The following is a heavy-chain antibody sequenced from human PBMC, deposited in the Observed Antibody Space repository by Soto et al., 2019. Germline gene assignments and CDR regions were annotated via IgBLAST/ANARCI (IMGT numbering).Heavy chain of an antibody. V-gene: IGHV3-53*01. J-gene: IGHJ4*02. CDR3: TISPRQLRQYYVDF. D-gene: IGHD3-16*01. CDR2: IYSGGNR. Sequence: GGSLRLSCAASGLTVSSSYMSWIRQAPGKGLERVSVIYSGGNRYYADSVKGRFTISRDNSKNTLYLLMNSLRAEDTAVYYGTISPRQLRQYYVDFWGQPTLETV. CDR1: GLTVSSSY.